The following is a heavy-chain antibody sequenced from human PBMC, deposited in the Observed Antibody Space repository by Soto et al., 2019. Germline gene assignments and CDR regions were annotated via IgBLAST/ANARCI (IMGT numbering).Heavy chain of an antibody. J-gene: IGHJ6*03. Sequence: SETLSLTCTVPGGSISSYYWLWIRQPPGKGLEWIGYIYYSGSTNYNPPLKSQVTISEDTSKNQFSLKLSSVTAADTAVYYCARADSLYYYCYMDVWGKGTTVTVSS. CDR1: GGSISSYY. D-gene: IGHD2-21*01. CDR2: IYYSGST. V-gene: IGHV4-59*01. CDR3: ARADSLYYYCYMDV.